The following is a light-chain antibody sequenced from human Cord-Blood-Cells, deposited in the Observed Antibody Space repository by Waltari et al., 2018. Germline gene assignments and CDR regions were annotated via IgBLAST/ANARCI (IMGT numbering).Light chain of an antibody. Sequence: QSVLTPPPSASGSPGPRVPIPCSGSRSNLGSNTVNWDQQRPGTPPKLLTYSNTQRPSGVPDRCSGSKSGTASSLAISGLQSEDEADYYCAAWDDSLNGWVFGGGTKLTVL. CDR3: AAWDDSLNGWV. J-gene: IGLJ3*02. V-gene: IGLV1-44*01. CDR2: SNT. CDR1: RSNLGSNT.